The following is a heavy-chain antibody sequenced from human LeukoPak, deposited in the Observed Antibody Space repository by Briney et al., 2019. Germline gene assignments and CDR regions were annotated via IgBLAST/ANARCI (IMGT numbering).Heavy chain of an antibody. D-gene: IGHD5-18*01. CDR3: ARGRDTAMVTSLGYFDY. Sequence: SVKVSCKASGGTFSSYAISWVRQAPGQGLEWMGRIIPIFGIANYAQKFQGRVTTTADKSTSTAHMELSSLRSEDTAVYYCARGRDTAMVTSLGYFDYWGQGTLVTVSS. CDR2: IIPIFGIA. CDR1: GGTFSSYA. V-gene: IGHV1-69*04. J-gene: IGHJ4*02.